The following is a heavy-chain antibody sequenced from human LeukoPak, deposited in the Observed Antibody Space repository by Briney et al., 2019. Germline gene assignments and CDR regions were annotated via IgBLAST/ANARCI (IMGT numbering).Heavy chain of an antibody. Sequence: GRSLRLSCAASGFTFSSYAMSSVRQAPGKGLEWVSAISGSGGSTYYADSVKGRFTISRDNSKNTLYLQMNSLRAEDRAVYYCATSGTIFGVVIPYFDYWGQGTLVTVSS. D-gene: IGHD3-3*01. CDR2: ISGSGGST. V-gene: IGHV3-23*01. CDR1: GFTFSSYA. J-gene: IGHJ4*02. CDR3: ATSGTIFGVVIPYFDY.